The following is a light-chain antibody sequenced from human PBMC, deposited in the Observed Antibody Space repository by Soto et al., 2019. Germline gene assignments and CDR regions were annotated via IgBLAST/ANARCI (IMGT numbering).Light chain of an antibody. CDR3: RQYGSSPSYT. Sequence: EIVLTQSPGTLSLSPGERATLYCRSSQSVSSSSYLAWYQQKPGQAPRLLIYGASSRATGIPDRFSGSGSATDVTLTISKLEPEDFAVHYCRQYGSSPSYTFGQGPKLESK. V-gene: IGKV3-20*01. CDR2: GAS. CDR1: QSVSSSSY. J-gene: IGKJ2*01.